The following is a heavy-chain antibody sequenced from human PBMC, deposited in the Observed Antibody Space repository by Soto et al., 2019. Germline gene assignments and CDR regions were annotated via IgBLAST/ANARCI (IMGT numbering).Heavy chain of an antibody. D-gene: IGHD3-10*01. Sequence: QVQLKESGPGLVKPSQTLSLTCTVSGGSINSGGYYWSWIRQHPGKGLEWIGYIYYSGSTFYNPSLRSRVTVSVDTSKNQFSLRLTSVTAADTAVYYCARDRAIRESGGPWLDPWGQGTLVTVSS. V-gene: IGHV4-31*03. CDR3: ARDRAIRESGGPWLDP. CDR2: IYYSGST. CDR1: GGSINSGGYY. J-gene: IGHJ5*02.